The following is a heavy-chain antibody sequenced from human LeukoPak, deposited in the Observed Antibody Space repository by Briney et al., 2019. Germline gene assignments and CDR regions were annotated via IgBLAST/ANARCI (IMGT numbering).Heavy chain of an antibody. CDR2: ISYDGSNK. D-gene: IGHD5-18*01. V-gene: IGHV3-30*18. J-gene: IGHJ4*02. Sequence: GGSLRLSCAASGFTFSTYWMSWVRQAPGKGLEGVAVISYDGSNKYYADSVKGRFTISRDNSKNTLYLQMNSLRAEDTAVYYCAKDRDTAMDFYYWGQGTLVTVPS. CDR3: AKDRDTAMDFYY. CDR1: GFTFSTYW.